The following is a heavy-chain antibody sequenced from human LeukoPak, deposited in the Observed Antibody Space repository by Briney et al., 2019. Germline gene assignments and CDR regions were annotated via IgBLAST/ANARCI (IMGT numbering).Heavy chain of an antibody. D-gene: IGHD4-11*01. J-gene: IGHJ4*02. V-gene: IGHV4-39*02. Sequence: SEALSLTCTVSGDSISSSHYYWGWIRQSPGKGLEWIGSIYSGGETHYNPSLNSRVTIFLDTSKNRFSLNLISVTATDTAVYYCVRDYSNFVQGDWGQGTLVTVSS. CDR2: IYSGGET. CDR3: VRDYSNFVQGD. CDR1: GDSISSSHYY.